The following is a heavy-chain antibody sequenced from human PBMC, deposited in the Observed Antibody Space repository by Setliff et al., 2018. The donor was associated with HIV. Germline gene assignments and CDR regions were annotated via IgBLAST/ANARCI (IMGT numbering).Heavy chain of an antibody. CDR3: ARDGGGPGDYYYYYMDV. Sequence: RASVKVSCKASGYTFTDYYMHWVRQAPGQGLEWMGWINPKSGGTNSALKFQGRVTMTRDTSISTAYMELSRLRTDDTAVYYCARDGGGPGDYYYYYMDVWAKGTTVTVS. D-gene: IGHD3-16*01. V-gene: IGHV1-2*02. J-gene: IGHJ6*03. CDR1: GYTFTDYY. CDR2: INPKSGGT.